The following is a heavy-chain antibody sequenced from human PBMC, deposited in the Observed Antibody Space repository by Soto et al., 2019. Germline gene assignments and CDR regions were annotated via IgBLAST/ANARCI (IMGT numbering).Heavy chain of an antibody. V-gene: IGHV4-61*08. Sequence: PSETLSLTCTVSGGSISSGDYFWSWIRQPPGKGLEWIGYIYYSGSTNCNPSLKSRVTISVDTSKNQFSLKLSSVTAADTAVYYCARRYGSAIDYWGQGTLVTVSS. J-gene: IGHJ4*02. D-gene: IGHD1-26*01. CDR1: GGSISSGDYF. CDR2: IYYSGST. CDR3: ARRYGSAIDY.